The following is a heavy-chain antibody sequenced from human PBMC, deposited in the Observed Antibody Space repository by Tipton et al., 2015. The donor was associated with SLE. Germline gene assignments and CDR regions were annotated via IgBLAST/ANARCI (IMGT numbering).Heavy chain of an antibody. D-gene: IGHD4-17*01. V-gene: IGHV3-30*04. J-gene: IGHJ6*02. Sequence: SLRLSCAASGFTFSIYSMHWVRQAPGKGLEWVAVISYDGSNKYYADSVKGRFTISRDNSKNTLYLQMNSLRAEDTAVYYCARSNFGDYFGGMDVWGQGATVTVSS. CDR3: ARSNFGDYFGGMDV. CDR1: GFTFSIYS. CDR2: ISYDGSNK.